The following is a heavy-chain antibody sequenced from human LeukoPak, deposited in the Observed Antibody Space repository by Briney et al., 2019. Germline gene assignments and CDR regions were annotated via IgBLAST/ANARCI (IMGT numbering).Heavy chain of an antibody. CDR1: GYTFTSYD. CDR2: MNPNGGNT. Sequence: ASVKVSCKASGYTFTSYDINWVRQATGQGLEWMGWMNPNGGNTGYAQKFQGRVTMTRNTSISTAYMELSSLRSEDTAVYYCAIVSDIVVVPAAISYYYYGMDVWGQGTTVTVSS. V-gene: IGHV1-8*01. CDR3: AIVSDIVVVPAAISYYYYGMDV. J-gene: IGHJ6*02. D-gene: IGHD2-2*01.